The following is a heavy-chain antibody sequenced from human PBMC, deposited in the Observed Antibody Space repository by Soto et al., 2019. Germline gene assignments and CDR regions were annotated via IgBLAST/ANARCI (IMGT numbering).Heavy chain of an antibody. Sequence: QVQLVQSGAEVKKPGASVKVSCKASGYTFTSYNIHWVRQAPGQGLEWVGMINPRGFFTTYAKKYRVRVTMTGDTTTSVVYMELTNLRDEDTTVYYCEREAARFGERFWFDPCGKGTLVSVSS. J-gene: IGHJ5*02. CDR3: EREAARFGERFWFDP. D-gene: IGHD3-10*01. CDR1: GYTFTSYN. CDR2: INPRGFFT. V-gene: IGHV1-46*01.